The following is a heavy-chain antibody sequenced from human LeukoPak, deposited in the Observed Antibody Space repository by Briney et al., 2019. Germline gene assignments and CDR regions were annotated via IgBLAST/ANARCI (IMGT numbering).Heavy chain of an antibody. CDR2: ISGSGDYT. Sequence: GGSPRLSCAASGFTFSDYAMSWVRQPPGKGLEWVSTISGSGDYTYYADSVRGRFTISRDNSKNTLYLQMNSLRVEDTAVYYCATTLRSGSYYFDSWGQGTLVTVSS. CDR3: ATTLRSGSYYFDS. D-gene: IGHD1-26*01. CDR1: GFTFSDYA. J-gene: IGHJ4*02. V-gene: IGHV3-23*01.